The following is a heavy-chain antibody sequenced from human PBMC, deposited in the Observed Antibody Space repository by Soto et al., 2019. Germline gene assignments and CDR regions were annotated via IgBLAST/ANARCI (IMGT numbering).Heavy chain of an antibody. Sequence: GGSLRLSCVASQFPFDVYSMHWVRQAPGKGLEWVSYIRHTTSATFYADAVKGRFTISRDNRKNSLFLQMNSLRDDDTGVYFCARDRGSSGMFELDVWGPGTLVIVSS. D-gene: IGHD6-19*01. CDR3: ARDRGSSGMFELDV. V-gene: IGHV3-48*02. J-gene: IGHJ4*03. CDR1: QFPFDVYS. CDR2: IRHTTSAT.